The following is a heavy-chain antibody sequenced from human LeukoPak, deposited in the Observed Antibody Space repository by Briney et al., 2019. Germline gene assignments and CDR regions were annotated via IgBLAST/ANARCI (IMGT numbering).Heavy chain of an antibody. Sequence: GRSLRLSCAASGFTFSSYAMHWVRQAPGKGLEWVAVISYDGSNKYYADSVKGRFTISRDNSKNTLYLQMNSLRAEDTAVYYCAKTKRDCSSTICRTHFDYWGQGTLVTVSS. D-gene: IGHD2-2*01. CDR3: AKTKRDCSSTICRTHFDY. CDR2: ISYDGSNK. V-gene: IGHV3-30-3*02. J-gene: IGHJ4*02. CDR1: GFTFSSYA.